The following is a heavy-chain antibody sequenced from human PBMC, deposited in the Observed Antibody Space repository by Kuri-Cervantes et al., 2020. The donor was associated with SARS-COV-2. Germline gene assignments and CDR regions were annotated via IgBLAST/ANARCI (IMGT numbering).Heavy chain of an antibody. CDR2: IHPSGST. D-gene: IGHD3-22*01. V-gene: IGHV4-4*07. CDR3: AKDRYFDGRGGYYELGY. CDR1: GDSFSDSY. J-gene: IGHJ4*02. Sequence: GSLRLSCVVSGDSFSDSYWSWIRQPAGKGLEWIGRIHPSGSTNCNSSLESRVTMSIDTSKKQFSLNLSAVTAADTAVYYCAKDRYFDGRGGYYELGYWGQGVLVTVSS.